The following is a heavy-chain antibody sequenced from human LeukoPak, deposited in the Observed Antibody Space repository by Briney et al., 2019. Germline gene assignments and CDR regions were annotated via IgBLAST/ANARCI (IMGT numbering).Heavy chain of an antibody. D-gene: IGHD3-10*01. Sequence: GASVKVSCKASAYTFTSYGISWVRQAPGQGLEWMGWISAYNGNTNYAQKLEGRLTMTTDTSTSTAYMELRSLRSGDTAVYYCAREKFGSFDYWGQGTLVTVSS. V-gene: IGHV1-18*01. CDR3: AREKFGSFDY. CDR1: AYTFTSYG. J-gene: IGHJ4*02. CDR2: ISAYNGNT.